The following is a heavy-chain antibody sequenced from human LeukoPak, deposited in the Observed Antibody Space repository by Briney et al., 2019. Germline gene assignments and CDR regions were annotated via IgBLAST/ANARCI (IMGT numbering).Heavy chain of an antibody. CDR3: ARSGLNYYDSSGYYFKAFDI. CDR1: GGSISSHY. V-gene: IGHV4-59*11. J-gene: IGHJ3*02. Sequence: SETLSLTCTVSGGSISSHYWSWIRRPPGKGLEWIGYIYYSGSTNYNPSLKSRVTISVDTSKNQFSLKLSSVTAADTAVYYCARSGLNYYDSSGYYFKAFDIWGQGTMVTVSS. CDR2: IYYSGST. D-gene: IGHD3-22*01.